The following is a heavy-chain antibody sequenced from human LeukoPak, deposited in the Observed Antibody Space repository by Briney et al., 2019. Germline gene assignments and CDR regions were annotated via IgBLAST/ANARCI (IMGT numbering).Heavy chain of an antibody. J-gene: IGHJ3*02. V-gene: IGHV4-59*12. CDR3: ARDRADAFDI. Sequence: SSETLSLTCTASGGSISSYYWSWIRQPPGKGLEWIGYIYYSGSTNYNPSLKSRVTMSVDTSKNQFSLKLSSVTAADTAVYYCARDRADAFDIWGQGTMVTVSS. CDR1: GGSISSYY. CDR2: IYYSGST.